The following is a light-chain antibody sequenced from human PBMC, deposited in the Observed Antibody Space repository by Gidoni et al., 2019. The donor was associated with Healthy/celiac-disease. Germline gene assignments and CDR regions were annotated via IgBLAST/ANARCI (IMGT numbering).Light chain of an antibody. J-gene: IGKJ2*01. CDR3: QQSYSTPYT. CDR2: AAS. CDR1: QSISSY. Sequence: DIQMTQSPSSLSASVGDRVTITCRASQSISSYLNWYQQKQGKAPKLLLYAASSFQSGVPSRFSGSGSGTDFTLTISSLQPEDFATYYCQQSYSTPYTFGQGTKLEIK. V-gene: IGKV1-39*01.